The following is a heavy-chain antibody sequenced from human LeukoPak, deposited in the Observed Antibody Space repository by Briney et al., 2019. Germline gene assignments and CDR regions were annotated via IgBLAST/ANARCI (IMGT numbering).Heavy chain of an antibody. Sequence: WASVKVSCKASGGTFSSYATSWVRQAPGQGLEWMGRIIPILGIANYAQKFQGRVTITADKSTSTAYMELSSLRSEDTAVYYCATLGYCSGGSCYSKLKRSDYWGQGTLVTVSS. CDR2: IIPILGIA. J-gene: IGHJ4*02. D-gene: IGHD2-15*01. CDR1: GGTFSSYA. V-gene: IGHV1-69*04. CDR3: ATLGYCSGGSCYSKLKRSDY.